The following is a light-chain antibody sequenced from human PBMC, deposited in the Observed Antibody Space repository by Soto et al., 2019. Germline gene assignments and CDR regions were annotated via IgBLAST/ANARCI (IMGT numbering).Light chain of an antibody. Sequence: DIQMTQSPSTLPASVGDRVTITCRASQSIITWVAWFQQAPGKAPKILISDASSLKSGVPSRFGGSGSGTEFTLPISSLQPDDFATYYCQQYHIFPLTFGGGTKVEI. J-gene: IGKJ4*01. CDR3: QQYHIFPLT. CDR1: QSIITW. V-gene: IGKV1-5*01. CDR2: DAS.